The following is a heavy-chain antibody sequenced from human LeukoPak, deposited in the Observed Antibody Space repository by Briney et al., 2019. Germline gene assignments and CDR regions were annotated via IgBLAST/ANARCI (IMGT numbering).Heavy chain of an antibody. CDR2: IKEDGTEK. D-gene: IGHD2-15*01. CDR3: AIERWQLFTCSWPY. CDR1: GFTFSDYW. Sequence: GGSLRLSCAASGFTFSDYWMTWVRQAPGKGLQWVANIKEDGTEKYYVDSVKGRFTISRDNAANSLFLQMSSLRAEDTAVYYCAIERWQLFTCSWPYWGHGTLVTVST. V-gene: IGHV3-7*01. J-gene: IGHJ4*01.